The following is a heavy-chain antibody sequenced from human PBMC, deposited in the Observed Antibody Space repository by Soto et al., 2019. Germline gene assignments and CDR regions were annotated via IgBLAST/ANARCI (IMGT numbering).Heavy chain of an antibody. CDR2: IYYSGST. D-gene: IGHD4-17*01. CDR3: ARGSTTVTTYWFDP. Sequence: PSETLSLTCTVSGGSIRSGGYYWSWIRQHPGKGLEWIGYIYYSGSTYYNPSLKSRVTISVDTSKNQFSLKLSSVTAADTAVYYCARGSTTVTTYWFDPWGQGTLVTVPQ. J-gene: IGHJ5*02. CDR1: GGSIRSGGYY. V-gene: IGHV4-31*03.